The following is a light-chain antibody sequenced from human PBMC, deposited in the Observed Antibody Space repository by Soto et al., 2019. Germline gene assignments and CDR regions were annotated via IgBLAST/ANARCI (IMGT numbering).Light chain of an antibody. Sequence: QSALTQPASVSGSPGQSITISCTGTSSDVGAYDFVSWYQQHPDKAPKLMIYEVSNRPSGVSNRFSGSKSVNTATLTISGLQAEDEADYYCSSYTSRSTRVFGTGTKLTAL. CDR2: EVS. CDR3: SSYTSRSTRV. CDR1: SSDVGAYDF. J-gene: IGLJ1*01. V-gene: IGLV2-14*03.